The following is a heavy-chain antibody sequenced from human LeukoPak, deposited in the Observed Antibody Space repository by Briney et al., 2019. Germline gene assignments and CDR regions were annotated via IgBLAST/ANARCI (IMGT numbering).Heavy chain of an antibody. CDR3: AKDHYWSIDY. CDR1: GFSIKTYS. D-gene: IGHD3-3*01. CDR2: ISSSGGYI. J-gene: IGHJ4*02. V-gene: IGHV3-21*01. Sequence: GGSLRLSCAASGFSIKTYSMTWVRQAPGKGLEWVSTISSSGGYIYYADSVKGRFTISRDIAKNTLYLQMNSLRAEDTGVYYCAKDHYWSIDYWGRGTLVTVSS.